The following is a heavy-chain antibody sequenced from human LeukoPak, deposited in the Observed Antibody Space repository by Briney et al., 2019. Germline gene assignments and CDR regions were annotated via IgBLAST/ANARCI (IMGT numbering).Heavy chain of an antibody. CDR1: GYTFTGYY. CDR3: AGDRDSGSYYGGADYYFDY. CDR2: INPNSGGT. V-gene: IGHV1-2*02. Sequence: GASVKVSCKASGYTFTGYYMHWVRQAPGQGLKWMGWINPNSGGTNYAQKFQGRVTMTRDTSISTAYMELSRLRSDDTAVYYCAGDRDSGSYYGGADYYFDYWGQGTLVTVSS. J-gene: IGHJ4*02. D-gene: IGHD1-26*01.